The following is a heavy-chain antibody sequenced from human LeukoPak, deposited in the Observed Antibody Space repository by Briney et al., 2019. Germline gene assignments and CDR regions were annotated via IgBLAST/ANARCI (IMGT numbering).Heavy chain of an antibody. CDR1: GFTFSSYS. J-gene: IGHJ4*02. V-gene: IGHV3-48*01. CDR3: ARSIAARSLGY. Sequence: PGRSLRLSCAASGFTFSSYSMNWVRQAPGKGLEWVSYISSSSSTIYYADSVKGRFTISRDNAKNSLYLQMNSLRAEDTAVYYCARSIAARSLGYWGQGTLVTVSS. CDR2: ISSSSSTI. D-gene: IGHD6-6*01.